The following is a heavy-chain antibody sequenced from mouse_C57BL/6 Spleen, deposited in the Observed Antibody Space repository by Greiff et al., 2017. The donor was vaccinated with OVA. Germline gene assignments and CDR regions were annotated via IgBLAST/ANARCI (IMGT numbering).Heavy chain of an antibody. Sequence: VQLKESGPVLVKPGASVKMSCKASGYTFTDYYMNWVKQSHGKSLEWIGVINPYNGGTSYNQKFKGKATLTVDKSSSTAYMELNSLTSEDSAVYYCARYDYDGYAMDYWGQGTSVTVSS. V-gene: IGHV1-19*01. J-gene: IGHJ4*01. CDR2: INPYNGGT. D-gene: IGHD2-4*01. CDR3: ARYDYDGYAMDY. CDR1: GYTFTDYY.